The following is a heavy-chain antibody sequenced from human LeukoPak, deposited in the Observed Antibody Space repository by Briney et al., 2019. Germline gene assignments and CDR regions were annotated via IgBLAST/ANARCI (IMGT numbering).Heavy chain of an antibody. J-gene: IGHJ4*02. V-gene: IGHV5-51*01. D-gene: IGHD2-15*01. CDR1: GYSFTSYW. CDR3: ARRRYCSGGSCYLPYYFDY. Sequence: GESLKISCKGSGYSFTSYWIGWVRPMPGKGLEWMGIIYPGDSDTRYSPSFQGQVTISADKSISTAYLQWSSLKASDTAMYYCARRRYCSGGSCYLPYYFDYWGQGTLVTVSS. CDR2: IYPGDSDT.